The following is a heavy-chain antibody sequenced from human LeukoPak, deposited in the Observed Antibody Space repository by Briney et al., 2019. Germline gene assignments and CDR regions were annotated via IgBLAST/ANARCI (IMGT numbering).Heavy chain of an antibody. V-gene: IGHV3-23*01. J-gene: IGHJ4*02. CDR3: AKGYYYGSGSYSTFDY. CDR2: ISGSGGST. D-gene: IGHD3-10*01. Sequence: GGFLRLSCAASGFTFSSHALSWLRQAPGKGLEWVSTISGSGGSTYYADSVKGRFTISRDNSKNTLYVQMSSLRADDTAVYYCAKGYYYGSGSYSTFDYWGQGTLVTVSS. CDR1: GFTFSSHA.